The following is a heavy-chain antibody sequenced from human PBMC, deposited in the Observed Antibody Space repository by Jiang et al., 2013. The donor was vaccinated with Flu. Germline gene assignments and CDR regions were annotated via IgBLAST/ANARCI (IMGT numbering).Heavy chain of an antibody. CDR3: ARGKHYYDTSGLLGFFDP. Sequence: LLKPSETLSLTCSVSGGSISGYFWSWIRQPPGKGLDWIGFIYDSGSTSYNPSLKSRVTISVDTSKNQFSLKLSSVTTADTAVYYCARGKHYYDTSGLLGFFDPWGQGTLVTVSS. CDR2: IYDSGST. D-gene: IGHD3-22*01. V-gene: IGHV4-59*01. CDR1: GGSISGYF. J-gene: IGHJ5*02.